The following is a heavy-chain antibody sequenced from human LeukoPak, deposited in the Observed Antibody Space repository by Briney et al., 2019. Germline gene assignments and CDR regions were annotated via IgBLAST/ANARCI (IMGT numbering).Heavy chain of an antibody. CDR1: GGTFSSYA. D-gene: IGHD3-10*01. V-gene: IGHV1-2*04. J-gene: IGHJ6*02. CDR3: ATIKYGSGSYYKNYYYGMDV. Sequence: ASVKVSCKASGGTFSSYAISWVRQAPGQGLEWMGWINPNSGGTNYAQKFQGWVTMTRDTSISTAYMELSRLRSDDTAVYYCATIKYGSGSYYKNYYYGMDVWGQGTTVTVSS. CDR2: INPNSGGT.